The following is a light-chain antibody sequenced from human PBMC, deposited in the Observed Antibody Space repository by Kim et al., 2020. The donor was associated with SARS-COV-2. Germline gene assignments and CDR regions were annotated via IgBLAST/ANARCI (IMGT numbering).Light chain of an antibody. CDR2: DAF. CDR1: RDITTY. J-gene: IGKJ2*01. CDR3: QQFDEFPYT. Sequence: DIQMTQSPSSLSASAGDRITITCQASRDITTYVNWYQVKPGKAPKLLVYDAFNLETGVPPRFSGSGSGTDFTFSINNLQPEDVATYYSQQFDEFPYTFGQGTKLKI. V-gene: IGKV1-33*01.